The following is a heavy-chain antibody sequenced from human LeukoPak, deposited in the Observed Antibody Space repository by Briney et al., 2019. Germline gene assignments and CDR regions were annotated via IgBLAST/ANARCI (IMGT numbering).Heavy chain of an antibody. CDR1: GFTFTDAW. D-gene: IGHD4-11*01. CDR3: STDQDYSNSVVEHV. Sequence: GGSLRLSCAASGFTFTDAWMSWVRQAPGKGLEWVGRITGQSDGGTTDYVAPVKGRFTISRDDSKNTLYLHMSSLKAEDTAMYYCSTDQDYSNSVVEHVWGQGTTVTVSS. CDR2: ITGQSDGGTT. V-gene: IGHV3-15*01. J-gene: IGHJ6*02.